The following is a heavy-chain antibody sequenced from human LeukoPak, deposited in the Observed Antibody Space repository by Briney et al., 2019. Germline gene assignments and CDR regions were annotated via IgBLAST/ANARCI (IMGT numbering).Heavy chain of an antibody. CDR3: ASNFAAAVDY. J-gene: IGHJ4*02. D-gene: IGHD6-13*01. Sequence: SETLSLTCTVSGGSIISRSHYWGWIRQPPGQGLEWIGTIHYSGSTYYNPSLKSRVTISVDTSKNQFSLKVSSVTAADTAVYYCASNFAAAVDYWGQGTLVTVSS. CDR1: GGSIISRSHY. CDR2: IHYSGST. V-gene: IGHV4-39*07.